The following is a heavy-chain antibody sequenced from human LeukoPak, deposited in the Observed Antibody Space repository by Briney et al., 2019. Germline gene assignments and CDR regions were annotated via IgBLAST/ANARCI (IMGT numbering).Heavy chain of an antibody. CDR3: ARGRVGYCSSTNCYKGGSIDY. Sequence: VASVKVSCKASGYTFTDYYMHWVRQAPGQGLEWTGWINPNYGGTNYAQKFQGRVTMTRDTSISTAYMELSRLRSDDTAVYYCARGRVGYCSSTNCYKGGSIDYWGQGTLVTVSS. CDR1: GYTFTDYY. D-gene: IGHD2-2*02. V-gene: IGHV1-2*02. J-gene: IGHJ4*02. CDR2: INPNYGGT.